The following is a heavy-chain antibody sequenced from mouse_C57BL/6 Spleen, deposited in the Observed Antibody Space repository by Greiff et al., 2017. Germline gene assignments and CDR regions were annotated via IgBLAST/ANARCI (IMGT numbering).Heavy chain of an antibody. V-gene: IGHV1-15*01. CDR1: GYTFTDYE. Sequence: VQLQQSGAELVRPGASVTLSCKASGYTFTDYEMHWVKQTPVHGLEWIGAIDPETGGTAYNQKFKGKAILTADKSSCTAYMELRSLTSEDAAVYYCTRNYYGSSYHYAMDYWGQGTSVTVSS. D-gene: IGHD1-1*01. CDR3: TRNYYGSSYHYAMDY. CDR2: IDPETGGT. J-gene: IGHJ4*01.